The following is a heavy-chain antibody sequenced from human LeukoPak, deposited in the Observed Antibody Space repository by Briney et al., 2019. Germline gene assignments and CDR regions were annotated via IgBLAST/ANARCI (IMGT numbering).Heavy chain of an antibody. V-gene: IGHV3-11*01. J-gene: IGHJ4*02. Sequence: PGGSLRLSCAASGFTFSDYYMSWIRHAPGKGLEWVSYISSSGSTIYYADSVKGRFTISRDNAKNSLYLQMNSLRAEDTAVYYCARVSYYGSGSPLDYWGQGTLVTVSS. CDR2: ISSSGSTI. D-gene: IGHD3-10*01. CDR3: ARVSYYGSGSPLDY. CDR1: GFTFSDYY.